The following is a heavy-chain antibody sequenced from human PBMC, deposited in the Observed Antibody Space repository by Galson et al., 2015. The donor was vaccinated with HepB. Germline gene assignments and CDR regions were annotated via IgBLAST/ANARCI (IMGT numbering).Heavy chain of an antibody. Sequence: SLRLSCAASGFTFSDYAMTWVRQAPGEGLEWASTIVNGDNTFYADSVKGRFTISRDNSRNTLYLQMNSLRVEDTAAYYCAKIMAYGNTGRRYWYFDLWGRGTLVTVTS. V-gene: IGHV3-23*01. D-gene: IGHD4-17*01. J-gene: IGHJ2*01. CDR3: AKIMAYGNTGRRYWYFDL. CDR1: GFTFSDYA. CDR2: IVNGDNT.